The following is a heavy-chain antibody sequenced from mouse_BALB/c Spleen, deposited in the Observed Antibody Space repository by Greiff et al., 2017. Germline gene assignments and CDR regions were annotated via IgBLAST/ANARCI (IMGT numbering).Heavy chain of an antibody. J-gene: IGHJ3*01. CDR2: ISYSGST. D-gene: IGHD1-1*01. Sequence: EVQLQQSGPGLVKPSQSLSLTCTVTGYSITSDYAWNWIRQFPGNKLEWMGYISYSGSTSYNPSLKSRISITRDTSKNQFFLQLNSVTTEDTATYYCAREWDYYGRGFAYWGQGTLVTVSA. V-gene: IGHV3-2*02. CDR1: GYSITSDYA. CDR3: AREWDYYGRGFAY.